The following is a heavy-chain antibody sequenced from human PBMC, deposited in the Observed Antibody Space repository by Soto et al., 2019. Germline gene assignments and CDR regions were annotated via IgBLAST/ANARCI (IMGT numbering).Heavy chain of an antibody. Sequence: PGGSLRLSCAVFGFTFSSPARPWVRQAPGKGLEWVTIVSYDGSHKYYADSVKGRFTISRDISKNTLYLQMNSLRAEDTAVSYCAKAGIYYAMDVWGQGTTVTVSS. V-gene: IGHV3-30*18. CDR1: GFTFSSPA. J-gene: IGHJ6*02. CDR3: AKAGIYYAMDV. CDR2: VSYDGSHK.